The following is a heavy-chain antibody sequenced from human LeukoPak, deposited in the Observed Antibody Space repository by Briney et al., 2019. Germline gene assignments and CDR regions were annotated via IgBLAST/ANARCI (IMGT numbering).Heavy chain of an antibody. D-gene: IGHD3-22*01. CDR2: IRYDGSNK. Sequence: GGSLRLSCAASGFTFSSYGMHWVRQAPGKGLEWVAFIRYDGSNKYYADSVNGRFTISRDNSRNTLYLQMSSLRPEDTAAYYCGKHDSSYSGNWGQGTLVTVSS. J-gene: IGHJ4*02. V-gene: IGHV3-30*02. CDR1: GFTFSSYG. CDR3: GKHDSSYSGN.